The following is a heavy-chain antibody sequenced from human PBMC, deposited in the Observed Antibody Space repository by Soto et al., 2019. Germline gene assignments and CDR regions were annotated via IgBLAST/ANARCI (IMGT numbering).Heavy chain of an antibody. Sequence: SETLSLTCTVSGGSISSYYWSWIRQPPGKGLEWIGYIYYSGSTNYNPSLKSRVTISVDTSKNQFSLKLSSVTAADTAVYYCARADYYDILTGYYTLDYWSQGTLVTAPQ. D-gene: IGHD3-9*01. V-gene: IGHV4-59*01. CDR3: ARADYYDILTGYYTLDY. CDR1: GGSISSYY. CDR2: IYYSGST. J-gene: IGHJ4*02.